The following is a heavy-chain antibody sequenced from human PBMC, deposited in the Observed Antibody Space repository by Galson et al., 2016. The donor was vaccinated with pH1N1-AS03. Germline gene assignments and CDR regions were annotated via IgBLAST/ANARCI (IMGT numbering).Heavy chain of an antibody. D-gene: IGHD2-2*01. Sequence: QSGAEVKKPGESLKISCKGSGYNFNTYWIAWVRQTPGKGLEWMGIIFPDDSDVRYNPSFQGHITISADKSISTAYLQWSSLRASDTAMYYCARIVVVPTATQRESNWFDPWGQGSLVTVSS. CDR1: GYNFNTYW. CDR2: IFPDDSDV. V-gene: IGHV5-51*03. CDR3: ARIVVVPTATQRESNWFDP. J-gene: IGHJ5*02.